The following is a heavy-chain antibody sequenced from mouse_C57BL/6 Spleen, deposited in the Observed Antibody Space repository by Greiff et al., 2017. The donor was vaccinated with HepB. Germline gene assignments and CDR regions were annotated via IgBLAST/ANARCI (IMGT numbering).Heavy chain of an antibody. V-gene: IGHV5-17*01. CDR1: GFTFSDYG. CDR3: ARRVSYAMDY. D-gene: IGHD6-2*01. Sequence: EVNLVESGGGLVKPGGSLKLSCAASGFTFSDYGMHWVRQAPEKGLEWVAYISSGSSTIYYADTVKGRFTISRDNAKNTLFLQMTSLRSEDTAMYYCARRVSYAMDYWGQGTSVTVSS. J-gene: IGHJ4*01. CDR2: ISSGSSTI.